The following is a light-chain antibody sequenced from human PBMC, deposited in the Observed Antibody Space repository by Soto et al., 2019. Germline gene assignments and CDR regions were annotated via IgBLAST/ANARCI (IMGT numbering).Light chain of an antibody. V-gene: IGKV3-20*01. CDR2: GAS. Sequence: EIVLTQSPGTLSLSPGERATLSCRANQSVSSTYLAWYQQKPGQAPRLIIYGASSRATGIPDRFSGSGSGTDFTLTISRLEPEDFAVYYCQKYGSLTSSTFGQGTKVEIK. J-gene: IGKJ1*01. CDR1: QSVSSTY. CDR3: QKYGSLTSST.